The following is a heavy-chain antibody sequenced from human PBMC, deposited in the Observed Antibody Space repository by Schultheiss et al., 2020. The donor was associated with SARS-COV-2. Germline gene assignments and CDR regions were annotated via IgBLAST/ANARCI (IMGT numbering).Heavy chain of an antibody. CDR2: IIPILGIA. CDR3: ANLPLQGIFGVVIAAFDI. CDR1: GGTFNNYT. J-gene: IGHJ3*02. V-gene: IGHV1-69*02. D-gene: IGHD3-3*01. Sequence: SVKVSCKASGGTFNNYTISWVRQAPGQGLEWMGRIIPILGIANYAQKFQGRVTITADKSTSTAYMELSSLRSEDTAVYYCANLPLQGIFGVVIAAFDIWGQGTMVTVSS.